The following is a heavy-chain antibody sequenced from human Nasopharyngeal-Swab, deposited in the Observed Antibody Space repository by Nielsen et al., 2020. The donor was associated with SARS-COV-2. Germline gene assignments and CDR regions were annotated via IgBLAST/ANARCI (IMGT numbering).Heavy chain of an antibody. CDR3: ARGVETIHH. D-gene: IGHD5-24*01. V-gene: IGHV3-11*04. CDR2: ISSSGSIT. J-gene: IGHJ1*01. CDR1: GFSFREYY. Sequence: GESLKLSCAASGFSFREYYMSWIRQAPGKGLEWISDISSSGSITHYADSMKGRFTISRDNAKKSLYLQMNSLRAEDTAVYYCARGVETIHHWGQGSLVTVSS.